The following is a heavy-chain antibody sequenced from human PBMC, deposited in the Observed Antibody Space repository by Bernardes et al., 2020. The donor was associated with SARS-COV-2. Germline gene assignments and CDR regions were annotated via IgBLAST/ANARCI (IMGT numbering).Heavy chain of an antibody. D-gene: IGHD2-15*01. J-gene: IGHJ6*02. CDR1: GYTFTNYA. Sequence: ASVKVSCMASGYTFTNYAMHWVRQAAGQRLEWMGWIGVGNGNTKYSQRFQGRVTIARDTSASTVYMELSSLRSEDTAVYFCARAPGGYCGGGSCYSYGLDVWGQGTTVTVSS. CDR2: IGVGNGNT. V-gene: IGHV1-3*01. CDR3: ARAPGGYCGGGSCYSYGLDV.